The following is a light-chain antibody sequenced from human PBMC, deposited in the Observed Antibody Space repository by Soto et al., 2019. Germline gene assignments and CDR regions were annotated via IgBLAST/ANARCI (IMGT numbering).Light chain of an antibody. Sequence: EIVMTQSPATLSVSPGESATLSCRASQNVKTYLAWYQQRPGQAPRLLMYGASTRASGTPARFSGSGSGTEFTLTITSLQSEDFAIYYCQEYDNWPALSFGGGTTVEIK. CDR3: QEYDNWPALS. CDR1: QNVKTY. CDR2: GAS. V-gene: IGKV3D-15*01. J-gene: IGKJ4*01.